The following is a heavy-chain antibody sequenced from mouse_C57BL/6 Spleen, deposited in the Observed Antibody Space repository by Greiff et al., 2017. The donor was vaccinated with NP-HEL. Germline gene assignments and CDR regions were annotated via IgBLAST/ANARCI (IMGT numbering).Heavy chain of an antibody. CDR1: GFTFSDYG. V-gene: IGHV5-17*01. CDR3: ARREYYYGSSYGYFEV. D-gene: IGHD1-1*01. Sequence: EVMLVESGGGLVKPGGSLKLSCAASGFTFSDYGMHWVRQAPEKGLEWVAYISSGSSTIYYADTVKGRFTISRDNAKNTLFLQMTSLRSEDTAMYYCARREYYYGSSYGYFEVWGTGTTGTVSS. J-gene: IGHJ1*03. CDR2: ISSGSSTI.